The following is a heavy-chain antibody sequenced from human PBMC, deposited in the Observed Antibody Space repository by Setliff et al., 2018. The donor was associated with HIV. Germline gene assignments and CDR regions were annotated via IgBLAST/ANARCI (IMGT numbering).Heavy chain of an antibody. V-gene: IGHV1-3*01. CDR1: GYTFTFYA. CDR2: INAGNGNT. CDR3: ARTTNGDSSYYLYYFFMDV. Sequence: ASVKVSCKASGYTFTFYAIHWVRQAPGQRLEWMGWINAGNGNTRYSQKFQGRVTVARDTSASTAYVELSSLRSEDTAVYYCARTTNGDSSYYLYYFFMDVWGKGTTVTVSS. D-gene: IGHD4-17*01. J-gene: IGHJ6*04.